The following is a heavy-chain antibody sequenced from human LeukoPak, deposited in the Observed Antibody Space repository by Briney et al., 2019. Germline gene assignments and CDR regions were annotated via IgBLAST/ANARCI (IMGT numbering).Heavy chain of an antibody. Sequence: PSETLSLTCTVSGGSISSNYWNWIRQPPGKGLEWIGYIYYSGSTNYNPSLKSRVTISVDTSKNQFSLKLSSVTAADTAVYYCARQGGWFGEPTYYYFDYWGQGTLDTVSS. J-gene: IGHJ4*02. CDR1: GGSISSNY. V-gene: IGHV4-59*08. CDR3: ARQGGWFGEPTYYYFDY. CDR2: IYYSGST. D-gene: IGHD3-10*01.